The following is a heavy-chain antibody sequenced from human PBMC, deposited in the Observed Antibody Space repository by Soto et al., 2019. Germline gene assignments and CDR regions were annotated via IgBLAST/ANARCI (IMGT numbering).Heavy chain of an antibody. J-gene: IGHJ4*02. CDR1: GYTFASYD. D-gene: IGHD3-9*01. CDR2: MNPNSGNT. V-gene: IGHV1-8*01. Sequence: ASVKVSCKASGYTFASYDINWVRQATGQGLEWMGWMNPNSGNTGYAQKFQGRVTMTRNTSISTAYMELSSLRSEDTAVYYCATGEDYDISTGYYYWGQGTLVTVSS. CDR3: ATGEDYDISTGYYY.